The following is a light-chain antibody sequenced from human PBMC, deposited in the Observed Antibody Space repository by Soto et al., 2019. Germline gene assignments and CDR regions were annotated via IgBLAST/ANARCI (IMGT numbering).Light chain of an antibody. CDR3: QQRSNWPIT. CDR2: DAS. Sequence: EIVLTQSPATLSLSPGERATLSCRASQSVSSYLAWYQRKPGQAPGLLIYDASNRATGIPARFSGSGSGTDFTLTISSLEPEDFAVYYCQQRSNWPITFGQGTRLEIK. V-gene: IGKV3-11*01. CDR1: QSVSSY. J-gene: IGKJ5*01.